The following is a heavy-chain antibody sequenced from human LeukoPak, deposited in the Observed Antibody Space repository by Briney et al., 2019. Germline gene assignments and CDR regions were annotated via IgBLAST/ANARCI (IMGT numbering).Heavy chain of an antibody. V-gene: IGHV3-21*01. CDR2: ISSSSSYI. CDR3: ARDRITDDAFDI. CDR1: GFTFSSYS. Sequence: AGGSLRLSCAASGFTFSSYSMNWVRQAPGKGLEWVSSISSSSSYIYYADSVKGRFTISRDNAKNSLYLQMNSLRAEDTAVYYCARDRITDDAFDIWGQGTMVTVSS. J-gene: IGHJ3*02. D-gene: IGHD3-10*01.